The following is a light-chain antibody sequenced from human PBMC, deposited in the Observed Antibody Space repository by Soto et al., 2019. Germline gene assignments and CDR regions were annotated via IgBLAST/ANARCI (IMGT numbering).Light chain of an antibody. J-gene: IGKJ1*01. CDR3: QQYYHWPRT. CDR1: QSVGSN. V-gene: IGKV3-15*01. CDR2: AAS. Sequence: EVVLTQSPATLSVSPGERVTLSCRASQSVGSNLAWFQQKPGQAPRLLVYAASTRPTSIAARFSGSGSGTDFILTITSLQSEDSGVFYCQQYYHWPRTFGQGTKV.